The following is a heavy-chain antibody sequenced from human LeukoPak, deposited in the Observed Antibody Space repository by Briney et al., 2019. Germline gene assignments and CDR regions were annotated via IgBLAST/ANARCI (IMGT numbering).Heavy chain of an antibody. J-gene: IGHJ5*02. V-gene: IGHV6-1*01. Sequence: SQTLSLTCVISGDSVSSNIAAWNWIRQSPSRGLEWLGRTYYRSTWSSDYGPSVKGRAYITADPSKNQFSLDLYSVTSEDTAMYFCARDNADMVVVGATGFWFAPWGKGILVTVSS. CDR1: GDSVSSNIAA. CDR2: TYYRSTWSS. CDR3: ARDNADMVVVGATGFWFAP. D-gene: IGHD2-21*01.